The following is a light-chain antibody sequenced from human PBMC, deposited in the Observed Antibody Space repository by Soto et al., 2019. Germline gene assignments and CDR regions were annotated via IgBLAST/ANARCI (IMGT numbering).Light chain of an antibody. Sequence: EIVMTQSPATLSLSPGERVTLSCRASQSVFTNLAWSQHKPGQAPRLLIYGASTRATGLPARFSGSGSGTEFTLTISSLQSEDFALYYCQQYNNWPYTFGQGTKLEIK. CDR2: GAS. V-gene: IGKV3-15*01. CDR3: QQYNNWPYT. CDR1: QSVFTN. J-gene: IGKJ2*01.